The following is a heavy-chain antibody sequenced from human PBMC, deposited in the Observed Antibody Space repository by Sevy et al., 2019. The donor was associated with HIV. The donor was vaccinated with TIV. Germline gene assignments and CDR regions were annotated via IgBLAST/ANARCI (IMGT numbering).Heavy chain of an antibody. D-gene: IGHD1-7*01. V-gene: IGHV4-59*01. CDR2: IFYSRST. J-gene: IGHJ6*02. CDR1: GDSISGYY. Sequence: SETLSLTCTVSGDSISGYYWNWIRQPPGKGLEWMGYIFYSRSTTYHPSLKSRVTISKDTSKNQFSLKLTSVTAADTAVYYCARGDPELFYGMDVWGQGTTVTVSS. CDR3: ARGDPELFYGMDV.